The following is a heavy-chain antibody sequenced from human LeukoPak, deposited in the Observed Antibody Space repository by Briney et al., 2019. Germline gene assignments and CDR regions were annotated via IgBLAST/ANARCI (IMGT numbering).Heavy chain of an antibody. CDR2: IYHSGST. V-gene: IGHV4-38-2*02. CDR1: GYSISSGYY. CDR3: ARAYHSSWYLNWFDP. J-gene: IGHJ5*02. Sequence: SETLSLTCTVSGYSISSGYYWGWIRQPPGKGLEWIGCIYHSGSTYYNPSLKSRVTISLDTSKNQFSLKLSSVTAADTAIYYCARAYHSSWYLNWFDPWGQGTLVTVSS. D-gene: IGHD6-13*01.